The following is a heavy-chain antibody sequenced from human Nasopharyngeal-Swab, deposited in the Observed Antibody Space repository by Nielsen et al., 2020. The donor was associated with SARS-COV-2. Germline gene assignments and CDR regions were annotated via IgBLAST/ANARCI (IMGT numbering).Heavy chain of an antibody. CDR1: GFTFSDSA. CDR3: ARCGGGCYSGRDY. V-gene: IGHV3-73*01. J-gene: IGHJ4*02. CDR2: VSSKGNNYAT. Sequence: GGSLRPSCAASGFTFSDSAIHWVRQASGKGLEWVGRVSSKGNNYATASSASVKGRFIIFRDDPTNTAYLQMNSLKTEETAMYYCARCGGGCYSGRDYWGQGTLVTVSS. D-gene: IGHD2-15*01.